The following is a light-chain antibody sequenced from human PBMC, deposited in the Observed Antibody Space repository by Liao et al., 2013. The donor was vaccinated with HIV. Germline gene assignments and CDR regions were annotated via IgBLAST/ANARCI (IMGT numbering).Light chain of an antibody. CDR1: NIASRS. CDR3: QAWDGTTVV. Sequence: SYVLTQPPSMSVAPGKTARITCGGNNIASRSVHWYQQRPGQSPVLVIYQDRKRPSGMPERFSGSNSGNTATLTISGTQPMDEADFYCQAWDGTTVVFGGGTKLTVL. CDR2: QDR. J-gene: IGLJ2*01. V-gene: IGLV3-21*01.